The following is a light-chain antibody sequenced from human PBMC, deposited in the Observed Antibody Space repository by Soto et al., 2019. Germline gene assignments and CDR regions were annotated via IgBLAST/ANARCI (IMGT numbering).Light chain of an antibody. CDR2: GAS. CDR1: QNINSN. J-gene: IGKJ4*01. Sequence: EILMTQSPLTLSVSPGEGATLSCRASQNINSNLAWYQQRPGQAPRVLIYGASSRASGIPDRFSGSGSGTDFTLTINRLEHDDFAVYYCPQYNDWPPLTFGGGTRVESK. V-gene: IGKV3D-15*01. CDR3: PQYNDWPPLT.